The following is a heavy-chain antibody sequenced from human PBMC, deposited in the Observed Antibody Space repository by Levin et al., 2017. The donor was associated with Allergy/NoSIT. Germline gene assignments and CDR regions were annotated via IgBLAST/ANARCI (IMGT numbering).Heavy chain of an antibody. CDR1: GGSINSGSFY. J-gene: IGHJ4*02. CDR3: ARGLTDSSGWYHFDS. D-gene: IGHD6-19*01. CDR2: IYSSGST. V-gene: IGHV4-61*02. Sequence: SETLSLTCTVSGGSINSGSFYWSWIRQPAGKGLECIGRIYSSGSTNYNPSLKSRVTISVDTSKNQLSLKLRSVTAADTAVYYCARGLTDSSGWYHFDSWGQGALVTVSS.